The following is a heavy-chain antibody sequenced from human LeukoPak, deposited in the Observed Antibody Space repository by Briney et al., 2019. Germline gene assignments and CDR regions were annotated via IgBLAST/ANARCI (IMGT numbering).Heavy chain of an antibody. V-gene: IGHV3-21*04. J-gene: IGHJ4*02. CDR1: GFTFSSYS. CDR3: AKGLYGSGSYPDY. CDR2: VSTSSSYI. Sequence: GGSLRLSCAASGFTFSSYSMNWVRQAPGKGLEWVSSVSTSSSYIYHADSVKGRFTISRDNAKNSLYLQMNSLRAEDMALYYCAKGLYGSGSYPDYWGQGTLVTVSS. D-gene: IGHD3-10*01.